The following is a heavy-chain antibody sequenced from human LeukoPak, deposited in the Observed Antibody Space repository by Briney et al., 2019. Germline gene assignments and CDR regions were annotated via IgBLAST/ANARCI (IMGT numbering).Heavy chain of an antibody. J-gene: IGHJ4*02. Sequence: GRSLRLSCAASGFTFSSYAMSWVRQAPGKGLEWVSAISGSGGSTYYADSVKGRFTISRDNSKNTLYLQMNSLRAEDTAVYYCAKDSAKSAQIAVAVNYWGQGTLVTVSS. D-gene: IGHD6-19*01. V-gene: IGHV3-23*01. CDR3: AKDSAKSAQIAVAVNY. CDR2: ISGSGGST. CDR1: GFTFSSYA.